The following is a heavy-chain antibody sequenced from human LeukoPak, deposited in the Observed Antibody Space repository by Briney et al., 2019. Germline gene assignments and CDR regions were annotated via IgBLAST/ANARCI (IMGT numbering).Heavy chain of an antibody. J-gene: IGHJ6*03. D-gene: IGHD4-11*01. V-gene: IGHV3-11*01. CDR1: GFTFSDYY. CDR3: ARDLQCSTENYYYYYMDV. Sequence: GGSLRLSCAASGFTFSDYYMSWIRQAPGKGLEWVSYISSSGSTIYYADSVKGRFTISRDNAKNSLYLQMNSLRAEDTAVYYCARDLQCSTENYYYYYMDVLGKGTTVTVSS. CDR2: ISSSGSTI.